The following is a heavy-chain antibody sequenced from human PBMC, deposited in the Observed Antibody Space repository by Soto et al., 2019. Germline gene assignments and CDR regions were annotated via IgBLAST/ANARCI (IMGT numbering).Heavy chain of an antibody. V-gene: IGHV4-30-4*01. CDR3: ARDNILGILYGGMDV. J-gene: IGHJ6*02. CDR1: GGSISSGDYY. D-gene: IGHD3-3*01. CDR2: IYYSGST. Sequence: SETLSLTCTVSGGSISSGDYYWSWIRQPPGKGLEWIGYIYYSGSTYYNPSLKSRVTISVDTSKNQFSLKLSSVTAADTVVYYCARDNILGILYGGMDVWGQGTTVTVSS.